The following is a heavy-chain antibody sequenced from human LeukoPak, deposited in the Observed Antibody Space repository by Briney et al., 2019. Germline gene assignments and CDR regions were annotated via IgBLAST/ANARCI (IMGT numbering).Heavy chain of an antibody. CDR3: ARGGIGTTYY. CDR2: ISYDGSNK. J-gene: IGHJ4*02. CDR1: GFTFSSYA. D-gene: IGHD1-7*01. Sequence: GRSLRLSCAASGFTFSSYAMLWVRQAPGKGLEWVAVISYDGSNKYYADSVKGRFTISRANSKNTLYLQMNSLRAEDTAVYYCARGGIGTTYYWGQGTLVTVSS. V-gene: IGHV3-30*01.